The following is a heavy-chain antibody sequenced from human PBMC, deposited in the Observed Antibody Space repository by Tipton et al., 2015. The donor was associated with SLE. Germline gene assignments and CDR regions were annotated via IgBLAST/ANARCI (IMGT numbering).Heavy chain of an antibody. CDR2: IYNTGST. CDR3: ASEACTPTSCSYADGNFDF. Sequence: GSLRLSCTVSGGSVSTYSWSWIRQSPGKGLEWIGYIYNTGSTNYNPSLNSRVTISVDTSGNQISLTVRSLTAADTAMYYCASEACTPTSCSYADGNFDFWGQGTRVTVSS. D-gene: IGHD2-2*01. CDR1: GGSVSTYS. J-gene: IGHJ4*02. V-gene: IGHV4-59*08.